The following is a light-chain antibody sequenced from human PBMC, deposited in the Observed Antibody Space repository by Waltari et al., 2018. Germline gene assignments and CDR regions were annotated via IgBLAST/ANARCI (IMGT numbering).Light chain of an antibody. CDR1: QSVYSNY. CDR3: QQYATTPLT. V-gene: IGKV3-20*01. CDR2: GAS. Sequence: EIVLTQSPGTLYLSPGERASLSCRASQSVYSNYLAWYQRKPGQAPRFLIYGASTRAAGIPDRFSGSGSGTDFTLTISRLEPEDFAVYYCQQYATTPLTFGQGTRLEMK. J-gene: IGKJ5*01.